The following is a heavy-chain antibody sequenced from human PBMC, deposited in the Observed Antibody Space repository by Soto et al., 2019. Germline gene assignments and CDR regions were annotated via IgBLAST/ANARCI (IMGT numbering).Heavy chain of an antibody. CDR3: ARGSGYSSRRYHFAY. V-gene: IGHV4-34*01. Sequence: SETLSLTCAVYGGSFSGYYWSWIRQPPGKGLEWIGEINHSGSTNYNPSLKSRVTISVDTSKNQFSLKLSSVTAADTAVYYCARGSGYSSRRYHFAYWGQGTLVTVSS. CDR2: INHSGST. D-gene: IGHD6-13*01. J-gene: IGHJ4*02. CDR1: GGSFSGYY.